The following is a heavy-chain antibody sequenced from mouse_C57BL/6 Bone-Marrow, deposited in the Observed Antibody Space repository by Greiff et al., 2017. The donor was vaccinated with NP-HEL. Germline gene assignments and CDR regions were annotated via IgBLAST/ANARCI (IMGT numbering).Heavy chain of an antibody. J-gene: IGHJ2*01. Sequence: QVQLKESGPGLVAPSQSLSITCTVSGFSLTSYGVHWVRQPPGKGLEWLVVIWSDGSTTYNSAPKSRLIISKDNSKSQVFLKMNSLQTDDTAMYYCARQSPHYYGSSHFDYWGQGTTHTVSS. CDR3: ARQSPHYYGSSHFDY. CDR1: GFSLTSYG. CDR2: IWSDGST. D-gene: IGHD1-1*01. V-gene: IGHV2-6-1*01.